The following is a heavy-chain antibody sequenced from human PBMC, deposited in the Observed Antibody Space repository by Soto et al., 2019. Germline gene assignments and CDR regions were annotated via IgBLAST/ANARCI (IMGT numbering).Heavy chain of an antibody. Sequence: GESLKISCHGSGYSFAGYWITWVRQKPGKGLEWMGRIDPSDSQTYYSPSFRGHVTISATKSITTVFLQWSSLRASDTAMYYCARQIYDSDTGPNFQYYFDSWSQGTPVTVSS. CDR1: GYSFAGYW. CDR3: ARQIYDSDTGPNFQYYFDS. D-gene: IGHD3-22*01. CDR2: IDPSDSQT. V-gene: IGHV5-10-1*01. J-gene: IGHJ4*02.